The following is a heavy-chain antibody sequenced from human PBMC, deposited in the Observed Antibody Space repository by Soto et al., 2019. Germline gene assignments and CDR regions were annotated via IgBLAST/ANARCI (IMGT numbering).Heavy chain of an antibody. CDR3: ARSIVVVTALDY. D-gene: IGHD2-21*02. Sequence: ASVKVSCTASGYTFTVYYIHWVRQAPGQGLEWMGWINPNSGGTNYAQKFQGWVTMTRDTSISTAYMELSRLRSDDTAVYYCARSIVVVTALDYWGQGTLVTVSS. CDR2: INPNSGGT. J-gene: IGHJ4*02. CDR1: GYTFTVYY. V-gene: IGHV1-2*04.